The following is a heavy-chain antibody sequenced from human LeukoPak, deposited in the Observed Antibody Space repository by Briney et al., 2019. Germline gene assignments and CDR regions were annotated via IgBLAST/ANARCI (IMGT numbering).Heavy chain of an antibody. CDR1: GGTFSSYA. CDR2: ILPIFGTA. V-gene: IGHV1-69*13. D-gene: IGHD2-2*01. Sequence: AAVKVSCKASGGTFSSYAISWVRQAPGQGLEWMGGILPIFGTANYAQKFQGRVTITADESTSTAYMELSSVRSEDTAVYYCARTIVVVPAAIYSWFDPWGQGTLVTVSS. J-gene: IGHJ5*02. CDR3: ARTIVVVPAAIYSWFDP.